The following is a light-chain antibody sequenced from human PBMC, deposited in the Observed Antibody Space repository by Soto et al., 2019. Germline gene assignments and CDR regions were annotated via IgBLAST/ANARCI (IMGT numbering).Light chain of an antibody. CDR1: QSVSSN. V-gene: IGKV3-15*01. J-gene: IGKJ1*01. CDR3: QQYNNWTPWT. CDR2: GAS. Sequence: EIVINQSPSALSVSPGERATLSCRASQSVSSNLAWYQQKPGQAPRLLIYGASTRATGIPARFSGSGSGTEFTLTISSLQSEDFAVYYCQQYNNWTPWTFGQGTKVDIK.